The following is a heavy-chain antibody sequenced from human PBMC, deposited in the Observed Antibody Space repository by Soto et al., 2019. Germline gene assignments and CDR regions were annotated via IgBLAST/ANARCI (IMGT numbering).Heavy chain of an antibody. Sequence: QVQLVQSGAEVKKPGSSVKVSCKAPGGTLSSYAINWVRQVPGQGLEWMGGIIPIFGSANYAPKFQGRVTISADESTSTAYMEVSSLRSEDTAVYYCAGTREIPYYHGMDVWGQGTTVTVSS. CDR2: IIPIFGSA. CDR1: GGTLSSYA. V-gene: IGHV1-69*01. D-gene: IGHD2-2*02. J-gene: IGHJ6*02. CDR3: AGTREIPYYHGMDV.